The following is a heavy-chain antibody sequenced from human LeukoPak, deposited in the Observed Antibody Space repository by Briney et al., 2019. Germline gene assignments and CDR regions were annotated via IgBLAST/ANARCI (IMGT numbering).Heavy chain of an antibody. V-gene: IGHV3-30*03. CDR2: ISYDGSNK. Sequence: GGSLRLSCAASGFTFSSYGMHWVRQAPGKRLEWVAVISYDGSNKYYADSVKGRFTISRDNSKNTLYLQMNSLRAEDTAVYYCASDLEQWLVPRHGLDAFDIWGQGAMVTVSS. CDR3: ASDLEQWLVPRHGLDAFDI. D-gene: IGHD6-19*01. J-gene: IGHJ3*02. CDR1: GFTFSSYG.